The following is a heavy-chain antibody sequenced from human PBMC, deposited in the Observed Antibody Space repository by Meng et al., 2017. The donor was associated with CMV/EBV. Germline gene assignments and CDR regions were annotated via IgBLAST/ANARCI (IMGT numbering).Heavy chain of an antibody. CDR2: ISDDNGNT. CDR3: ARGGRYYYDSSGYCDY. CDR1: GYTFTRYG. J-gene: IGHJ4*02. D-gene: IGHD3-22*01. V-gene: IGHV1-18*01. Sequence: QGQVVQSGGEVEKPGASGKVSCKADGYTFTRYGISWVRQAPGQGLEWMGWISDDNGNTNYAQKLQGRVTMTTDTSTSTAYMELRSLRSDDTAVYYCARGGRYYYDSSGYCDYWGQGTLVTVSS.